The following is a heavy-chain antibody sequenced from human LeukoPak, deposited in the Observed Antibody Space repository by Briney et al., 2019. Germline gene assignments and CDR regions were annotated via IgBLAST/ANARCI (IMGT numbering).Heavy chain of an antibody. CDR2: INHSGST. CDR1: GGSFSGYY. Sequence: SETLSLTCAVYGGSFSGYYWSWIRQPPGKGLEWIGEINHSGSTNYNPSLKSRVTISVDTSKNQFSLKLSSVTAADTAVYYCAGEGPVYDYVWGSYRYTVWFDPWGQGTLVTVSS. CDR3: AGEGPVYDYVWGSYRYTVWFDP. D-gene: IGHD3-16*02. J-gene: IGHJ5*02. V-gene: IGHV4-34*01.